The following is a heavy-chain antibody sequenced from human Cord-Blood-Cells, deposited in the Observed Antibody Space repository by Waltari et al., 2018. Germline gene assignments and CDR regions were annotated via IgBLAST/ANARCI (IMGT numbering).Heavy chain of an antibody. V-gene: IGHV4-39*01. J-gene: IGHJ4*02. CDR1: GCSISSSSYY. D-gene: IGHD3-10*01. CDR3: AVLGCY. CDR2: IYYSGST. Sequence: QLQRQESGPGLVKPSETLSLTCTVSGCSISSSSYYWGWIRQPPGKVLEWIGSIYYSGSTYYDPSLKSRVPIAVDTSTDQFSLKLSSVTAADTAVYYCAVLGCYWGQGTLVTVSS.